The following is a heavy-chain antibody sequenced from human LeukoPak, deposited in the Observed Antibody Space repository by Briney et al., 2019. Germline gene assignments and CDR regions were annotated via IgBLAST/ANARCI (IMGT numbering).Heavy chain of an antibody. J-gene: IGHJ5*02. D-gene: IGHD6-13*01. Sequence: SETLSLTCTVSGASVSSTPYYWGWIRQPPGKGLEWIGEINHSGSTNYNPSLKSRVTISVDTSKNQFSLKLSSVTAADTAVYYCAGWPAGIAAAMAKTNWFDPWGQGTLVTVSS. CDR1: GASVSSTPYY. V-gene: IGHV4-39*07. CDR3: AGWPAGIAAAMAKTNWFDP. CDR2: INHSGST.